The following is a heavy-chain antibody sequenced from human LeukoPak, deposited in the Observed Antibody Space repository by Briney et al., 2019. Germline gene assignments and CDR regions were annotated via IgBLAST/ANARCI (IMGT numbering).Heavy chain of an antibody. CDR1: GGSFSGYY. J-gene: IGHJ5*02. CDR3: ASYGSETGWFDP. V-gene: IGHV4-34*01. D-gene: IGHD3-10*01. Sequence: PSETLSLTCAVYGGSFSGYYWSCIRQPPGKGLEWIGEINHSGSTNYNPSLKSRVTISVDTSKNQFSLKLSSVTAADTAVYYCASYGSETGWFDPWGQGTLVTVSS. CDR2: INHSGST.